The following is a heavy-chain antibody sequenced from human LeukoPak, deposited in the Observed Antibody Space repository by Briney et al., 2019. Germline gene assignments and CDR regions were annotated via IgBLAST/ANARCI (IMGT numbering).Heavy chain of an antibody. Sequence: ASVKVSCKASGYTFPSYFMHWVRQAPGQGLEWMGIINPTGGGTTYAQKFQGRVTMTRDTSTSTVYMELSSLRSDDTAVYYCAREGGGWFLYFDYWGQGTLVTVSS. CDR2: INPTGGGT. CDR3: AREGGGWFLYFDY. J-gene: IGHJ4*02. D-gene: IGHD6-19*01. V-gene: IGHV1-46*01. CDR1: GYTFPSYF.